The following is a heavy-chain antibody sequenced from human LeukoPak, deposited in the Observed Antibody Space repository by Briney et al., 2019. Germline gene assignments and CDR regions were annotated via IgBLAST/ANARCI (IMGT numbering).Heavy chain of an antibody. D-gene: IGHD2-15*01. V-gene: IGHV4-39*01. J-gene: IGHJ6*03. CDR2: IYYSGST. CDR1: GGSISSSSYY. Sequence: PSETLSLTCTVSGGSISSSSYYWGWIRQPPGKGLEWIGSIYYSGSTYYNPSLKSRVTISVGTSKNQFSLKLSSVTAADTAVYYCARQGLSSVYYYYMDVWGKGTTVTISS. CDR3: ARQGLSSVYYYYMDV.